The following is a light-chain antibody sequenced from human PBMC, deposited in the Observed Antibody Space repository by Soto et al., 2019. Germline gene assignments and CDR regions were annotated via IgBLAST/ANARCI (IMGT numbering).Light chain of an antibody. CDR2: KAS. CDR3: QHYNSYSEA. J-gene: IGKJ1*01. CDR1: QTISSW. Sequence: DIQMTQSPSTLSGSVGDRVSITCRASQTISSWLAWDQQKPGKAPKLLIYKASTLKSGVPSRFSGSGSGKEFTLTISSLQPDDFATYYCQHYNSYSEAFGQGTKVDIK. V-gene: IGKV1-5*03.